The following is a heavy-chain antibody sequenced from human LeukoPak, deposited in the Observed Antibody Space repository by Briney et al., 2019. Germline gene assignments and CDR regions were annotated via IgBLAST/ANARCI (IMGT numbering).Heavy chain of an antibody. CDR1: GYTFTHFY. CDR3: ARTYCSGGSCYFDY. V-gene: IGHV1-46*01. CDR2: INPGDGST. Sequence: ASVRVSCKTFGYTFTHFYIHWVRQAPGRGLEWMGRINPGDGSTIYAQNFLGRVTMTRDTSTSTVYMELSSLRSEDTAVYYCARTYCSGGSCYFDYWGQGTLVTVSS. J-gene: IGHJ4*02. D-gene: IGHD2-15*01.